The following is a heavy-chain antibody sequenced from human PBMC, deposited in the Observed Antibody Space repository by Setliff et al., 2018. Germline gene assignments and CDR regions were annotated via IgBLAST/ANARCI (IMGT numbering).Heavy chain of an antibody. D-gene: IGHD3-22*01. V-gene: IGHV1-18*01. J-gene: IGHJ6*01. CDR3: ARERAYDGLNYYGMDV. CDR2: IGPNTGNT. CDR1: GYPFVNYL. Sequence: ASVKVSCKASGYPFVNYLINWVRQAPGQGLEWMGWIGPNTGNTYYAQKFQGRVTMTTDTTTSTAYMELRSLRFDDTAVYYCARERAYDGLNYYGMDVWGQGTTVTVSS.